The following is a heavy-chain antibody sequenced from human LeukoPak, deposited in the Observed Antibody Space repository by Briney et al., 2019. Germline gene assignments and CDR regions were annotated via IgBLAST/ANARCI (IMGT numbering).Heavy chain of an antibody. J-gene: IGHJ4*02. V-gene: IGHV3-48*03. CDR1: GFNFSNYE. D-gene: IGHD6-13*01. Sequence: PGGSLRLSCGASGFNFSNYEMNWVRQTPGKGLEWTSYISDSGETTYYADSVKGRFTISRDNAKNSLYLQMNSLRAEDTAVYYCARAAAPSYWGQGTLVTVSS. CDR3: ARAAAPSY. CDR2: ISDSGETT.